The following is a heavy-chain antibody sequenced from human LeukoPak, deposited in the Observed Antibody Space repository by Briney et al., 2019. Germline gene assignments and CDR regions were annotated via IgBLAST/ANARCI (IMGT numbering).Heavy chain of an antibody. J-gene: IGHJ4*02. CDR1: GGSFNGYY. CDR3: AVGRSY. V-gene: IGHV4-34*01. Sequence: SETLSLTCAVYGGSFNGYYCSWIRQAPGKGLGWIGEINYSGRTSYNPSLKSRVTISLDTTKNQFSLNLTSVTAADTAVYYCAVGRSYWGQGNLVTVSS. CDR2: INYSGRT.